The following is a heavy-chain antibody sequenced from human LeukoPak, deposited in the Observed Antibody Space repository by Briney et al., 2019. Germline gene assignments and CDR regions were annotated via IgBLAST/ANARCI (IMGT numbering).Heavy chain of an antibody. Sequence: GRSLRLSCAASGFTFSTYAMHWVRQAPGKGLEWVAVISYDGSNRYADSVKGRFTISRDSSRRTVYLQMNSLRDEDTAVYYCARDQGYCTTTSCYSIGGYFDYWGQGTLVTVSS. CDR3: ARDQGYCTTTSCYSIGGYFDY. J-gene: IGHJ4*02. CDR1: GFTFSTYA. CDR2: ISYDGSNR. D-gene: IGHD2-2*01. V-gene: IGHV3-30-3*01.